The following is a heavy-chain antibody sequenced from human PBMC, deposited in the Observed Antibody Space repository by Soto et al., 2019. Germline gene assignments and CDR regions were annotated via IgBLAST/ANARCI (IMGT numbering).Heavy chain of an antibody. J-gene: IGHJ6*02. Sequence: PVGSLRLSFAASGFTFSRSAMHWVRQASGKGLEWVGRIRSRANSYATAYAASVNGRFTISRDDSQNTAYLQMNSLKTEDTAVYYCTRRAAAAAVVPYGMDVWGQGTMVKVFS. CDR1: GFTFSRSA. D-gene: IGHD6-13*01. CDR2: IRSRANSYAT. CDR3: TRRAAAAAVVPYGMDV. V-gene: IGHV3-73*01.